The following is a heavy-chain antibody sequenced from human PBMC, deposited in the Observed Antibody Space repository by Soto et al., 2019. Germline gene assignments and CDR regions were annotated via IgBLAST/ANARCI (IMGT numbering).Heavy chain of an antibody. V-gene: IGHV4-34*01. CDR1: GGSFSGYY. J-gene: IGHJ6*02. Sequence: PLETLSLTCAVYGGSFSGYYWSWIRQPPGKGLEWIGEINHSGSTNYNPSLKSRVTISVDTSKNQFSLKLSSVTAADTAVYYCARGRDFWSGYYYYYGMDVWGQGTTVTVSS. CDR2: INHSGST. D-gene: IGHD3-3*01. CDR3: ARGRDFWSGYYYYYGMDV.